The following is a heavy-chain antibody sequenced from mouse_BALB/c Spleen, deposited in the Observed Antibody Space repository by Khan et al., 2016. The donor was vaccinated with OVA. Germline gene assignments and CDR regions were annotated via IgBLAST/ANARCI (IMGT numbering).Heavy chain of an antibody. D-gene: IGHD3-2*02. J-gene: IGHJ2*01. Sequence: VQLQQSGAELVRPGASVKLSCKTSGYIFTSYWIHWVKPRSGQGLEWIARIYPGTDNTYYNENLKDKATLTADKSSSTAYMQLSSLNSEDSAVYFCAREEALYYFDYWGQGTTVSVSS. CDR2: IYPGTDNT. V-gene: IGHV1S132*01. CDR3: AREEALYYFDY. CDR1: GYIFTSYW.